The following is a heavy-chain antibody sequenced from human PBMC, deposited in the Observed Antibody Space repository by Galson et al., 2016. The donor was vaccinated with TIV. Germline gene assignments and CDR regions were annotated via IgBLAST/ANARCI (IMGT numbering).Heavy chain of an antibody. CDR3: ARSRGYSYGYVDH. CDR2: IIPVFGTT. D-gene: IGHD5-18*01. V-gene: IGHV1-69*13. CDR1: GGTFNSYG. J-gene: IGHJ5*02. Sequence: SVKVSCKASGGTFNSYGISWVRQAPGQGLQWMGGIIPVFGTTKYSQDFQGRVAVTADESTGTAYMELSGLRFDDTAVYFCARSRGYSYGYVDHWGQGTLVTV.